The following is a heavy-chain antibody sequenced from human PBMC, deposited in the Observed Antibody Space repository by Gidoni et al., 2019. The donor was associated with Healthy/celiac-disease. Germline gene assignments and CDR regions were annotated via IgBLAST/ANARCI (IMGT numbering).Heavy chain of an antibody. Sequence: QVQLQESGPGLVKPSQTLSLTCTVSGCSTSSGGYYWSWIRQHPGKGLEWIGYIYDSGSTYYNPSLKSRVTISVDTSKNQFSLKLSSVTAADTAVYYCARKGRSDHYFDYWGQGTLVTVSS. CDR3: ARKGRSDHYFDY. CDR2: IYDSGST. J-gene: IGHJ4*02. D-gene: IGHD6-6*01. V-gene: IGHV4-31*03. CDR1: GCSTSSGGYY.